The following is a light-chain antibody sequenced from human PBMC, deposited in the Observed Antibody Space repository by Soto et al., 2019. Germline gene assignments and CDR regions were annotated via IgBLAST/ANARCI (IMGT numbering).Light chain of an antibody. CDR3: QSYDSSLRV. J-gene: IGLJ2*01. CDR2: GNT. V-gene: IGLV1-40*01. CDR1: SSNIGAGHD. Sequence: QSVLTQPPSVYGAPGQRVTISCTGSSSNIGAGHDVHWYQHLPGTAPKLLIYGNTNRPSGVPDRFSGSKSGTSASLAITGLQAEDEADYYCQSYDSSLRVFGGGTKLTVL.